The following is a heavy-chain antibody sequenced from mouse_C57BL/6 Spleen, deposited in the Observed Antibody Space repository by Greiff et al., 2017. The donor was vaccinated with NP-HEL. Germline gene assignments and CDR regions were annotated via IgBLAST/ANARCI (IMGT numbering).Heavy chain of an antibody. V-gene: IGHV1-81*01. J-gene: IGHJ4*01. Sequence: VKQSCKASGYTFTSYGISWVKQRTGQGLEWIGEIYPRSGNTYYNEKFKGKATLTADKSSSTAYMELRSLTSEDSAVYFCAREEITTVVATNAMDYWGQGTSVTVSS. CDR3: AREEITTVVATNAMDY. CDR2: IYPRSGNT. CDR1: GYTFTSYG. D-gene: IGHD1-1*01.